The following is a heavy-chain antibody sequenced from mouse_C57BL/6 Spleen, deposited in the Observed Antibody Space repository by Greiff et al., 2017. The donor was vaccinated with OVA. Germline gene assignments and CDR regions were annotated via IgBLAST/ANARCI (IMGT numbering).Heavy chain of an antibody. J-gene: IGHJ2*01. CDR2: IDPSDSYT. Sequence: QVQLQQPGAELVKPGASVKLSCKASGYSFTSYWMQWVKQRPGQGLVWIGEIDPSDSYTNYHPKFKGKATLTVDTSSSTAYLQLSSLTSEDSAVYYCARSGGSGYDYLDYWGQGTTLTVSS. D-gene: IGHD2-3*01. CDR3: ARSGGSGYDYLDY. CDR1: GYSFTSYW. V-gene: IGHV1-50*01.